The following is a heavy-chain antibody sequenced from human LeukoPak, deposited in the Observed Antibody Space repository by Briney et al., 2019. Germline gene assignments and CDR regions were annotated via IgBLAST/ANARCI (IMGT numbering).Heavy chain of an antibody. V-gene: IGHV1-3*01. Sequence: ASVRVSCKASGYTFTSYAMHWVRQAPGQRLEWMGWINADNGNTKYSQKFQDRVTITRDTSASTAYMELSSLRSEDTAVYYCAREESGYYDSSGYVYWGQGTLVTVSS. J-gene: IGHJ4*02. CDR2: INADNGNT. D-gene: IGHD3-22*01. CDR3: AREESGYYDSSGYVY. CDR1: GYTFTSYA.